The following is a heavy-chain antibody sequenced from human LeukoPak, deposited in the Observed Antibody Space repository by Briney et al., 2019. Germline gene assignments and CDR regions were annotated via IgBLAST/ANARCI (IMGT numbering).Heavy chain of an antibody. V-gene: IGHV1-2*02. CDR2: INPNSGGT. CDR3: ARLQLGPNYYHGMDV. Sequence: ASVKVSCKASGYTFTGYYMHWVRQAPGQGLGWMGWINPNSGGTNYAQKFQGRVTMTRDTSISTAYMELGRLRSDDTAVYYCARLQLGPNYYHGMDVWGQGTTVTVSS. CDR1: GYTFTGYY. D-gene: IGHD6-13*01. J-gene: IGHJ6*02.